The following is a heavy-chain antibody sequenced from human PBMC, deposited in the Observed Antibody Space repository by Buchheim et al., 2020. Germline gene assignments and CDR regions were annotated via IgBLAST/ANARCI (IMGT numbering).Heavy chain of an antibody. Sequence: QVQLVQSGAEVKKPGASVEVSCKASGYTISSYYVHWVRQAPGQGLEWMGLIHPNKGTTNYAQKFQGRVTMTRDTSTSTVYMELSSLSSEDTAVYFCARESYYESGGGDTKAPDYWGQGTL. V-gene: IGHV1-46*01. CDR2: IHPNKGTT. J-gene: IGHJ4*02. CDR1: GYTISSYY. CDR3: ARESYYESGGGDTKAPDY. D-gene: IGHD3-22*01.